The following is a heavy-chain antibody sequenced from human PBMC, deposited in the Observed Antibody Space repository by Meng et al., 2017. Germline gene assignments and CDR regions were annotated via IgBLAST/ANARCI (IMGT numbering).Heavy chain of an antibody. V-gene: IGHV4-4*07. CDR2: IYTSGST. J-gene: IGHJ4*02. CDR1: GGSISSYY. Sequence: SETLSLTCTASGGSISSYYWSWIRQPAGKGLEWIGRIYTSGSTNYNPSLKSRVTMSVDTSKNQFSLKLSSVTAADTAVYYCAREEPSYYDSSGYYTASYFDYWGQGKRVTGCS. D-gene: IGHD3-22*01. CDR3: AREEPSYYDSSGYYTASYFDY.